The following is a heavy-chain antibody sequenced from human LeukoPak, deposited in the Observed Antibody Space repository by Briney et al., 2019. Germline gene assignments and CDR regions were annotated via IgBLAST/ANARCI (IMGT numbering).Heavy chain of an antibody. D-gene: IGHD4-17*01. CDR2: ISYDGTNQ. V-gene: IGHV3-30*04. Sequence: PGGSLRLSCAASGFTFSRYSLHWVRQAPGKGLEWVAVISYDGTNQYYADSVKGRFTISRDNSKNTLYLQMNSLRAEDTAVYYCAKDLTYGEYAGGDAFDIWGQGTMVTVSS. J-gene: IGHJ3*02. CDR3: AKDLTYGEYAGGDAFDI. CDR1: GFTFSRYS.